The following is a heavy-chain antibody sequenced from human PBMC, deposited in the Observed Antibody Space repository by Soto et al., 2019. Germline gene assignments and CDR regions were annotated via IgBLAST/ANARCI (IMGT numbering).Heavy chain of an antibody. CDR1: GYSFTNYW. CDR2: IYPAVSDT. CDR3: ARLPSTRSFDF. J-gene: IGHJ4*02. Sequence: GESLKISCKASGYSFTNYWIGWVRQMPGKGLEWMGIIYPAVSDTRYSPSFQGHVIISADKSANTAYLQWSRLEASDTAMYYCARLPSTRSFDFWGQGTLVTVYS. V-gene: IGHV5-51*01.